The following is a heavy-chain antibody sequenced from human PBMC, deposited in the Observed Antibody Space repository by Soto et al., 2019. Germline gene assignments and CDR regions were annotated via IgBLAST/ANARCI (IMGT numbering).Heavy chain of an antibody. V-gene: IGHV1-69*12. J-gene: IGHJ5*02. D-gene: IGHD3-10*01. Sequence: QVQVVQSGAEVKKPGSSVKVSCKASGGTFSSYAISWVRQAPGQGLEWMGGIIPIFGTANYAQKFQGRVTITADESTSTAYMELSSLRSEDTAVYYCARDWSLGFGELLPFDPWGQGTLVTVSS. CDR1: GGTFSSYA. CDR2: IIPIFGTA. CDR3: ARDWSLGFGELLPFDP.